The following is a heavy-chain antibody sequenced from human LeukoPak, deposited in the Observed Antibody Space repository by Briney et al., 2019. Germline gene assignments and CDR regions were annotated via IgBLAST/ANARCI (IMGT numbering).Heavy chain of an antibody. CDR3: ARRAATERGHSYGLDY. CDR2: ISSSGSTI. V-gene: IGHV3-48*04. D-gene: IGHD5-18*01. CDR1: GFTFTSYA. J-gene: IGHJ4*02. Sequence: GGSLRLSCAASGFTFTSYAMSWVRQAPGKGLEWVSYISSSGSTIYYADSVKGRFTISRDNAKNSLYLQMHSLRAEDTAIYYCARRAATERGHSYGLDYWGQGTLVTVSS.